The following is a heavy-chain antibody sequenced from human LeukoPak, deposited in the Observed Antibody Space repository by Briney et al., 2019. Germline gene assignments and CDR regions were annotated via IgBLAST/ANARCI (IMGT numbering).Heavy chain of an antibody. J-gene: IGHJ5*02. CDR3: ARRGIWDLQIGNWFDP. D-gene: IGHD3-16*01. CDR1: GGPITTNSYW. Sequence: PSETLSLTCSISGGPITTNSYWWGWIRQSPGKGLEWIGSIYSSGNSYYNPSLKTRATISPDTSKNQYSPRLTSVTAADTAIYYCARRGIWDLQIGNWFDPWGQGILVIVSS. V-gene: IGHV4-39*01. CDR2: IYSSGNS.